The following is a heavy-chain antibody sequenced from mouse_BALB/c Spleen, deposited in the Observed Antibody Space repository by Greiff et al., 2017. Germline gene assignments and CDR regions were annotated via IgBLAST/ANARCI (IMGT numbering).Heavy chain of an antibody. CDR2: IYPSDSYT. D-gene: IGHD2-3*01. J-gene: IGHJ3*01. CDR1: GYTFTSYW. CDR3: TRSGWPAWFAY. V-gene: IGHV1-69*02. Sequence: QVQLQQPGAELVRPGASVKLSCKASGYTFTSYWINWVKQRPGQGLEWIGNIYPSDSYTNYNQKFKDKATLTVDKSSSTAYMQLSSPTSEDSAVYYCTRSGWPAWFAYWGQGTLVTVSA.